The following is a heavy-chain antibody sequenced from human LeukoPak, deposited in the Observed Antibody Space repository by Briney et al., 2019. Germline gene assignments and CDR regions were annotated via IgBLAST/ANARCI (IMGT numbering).Heavy chain of an antibody. CDR2: IWYDGSNK. CDR1: GFTFSSYG. Sequence: GRSLRLSCAASGFTFSSYGMHWVRQAPGKGLEWVAVIWYDGSNKYYADSVKGRFTISRDNSKNTLYLQMNSLRAEDTAVYYWAKDGGYCSGGSCDFDYWGQGTLVTVSS. J-gene: IGHJ4*02. V-gene: IGHV3-33*06. D-gene: IGHD2-15*01. CDR3: AKDGGYCSGGSCDFDY.